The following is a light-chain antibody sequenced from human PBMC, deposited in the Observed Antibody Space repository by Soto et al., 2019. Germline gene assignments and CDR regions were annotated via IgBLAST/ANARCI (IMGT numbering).Light chain of an antibody. V-gene: IGKV3-11*01. CDR3: QQRSNWPPTWT. CDR1: QSVSSY. Sequence: EIVLTQSPATQSLSPGERATLSCRASQSVSSYLAWYQQKPGQAPRLLIYDASNRASGIPARFSGSGSGTDFTLTISSLEPEDFAVYYCQQRSNWPPTWTFGHGTKVEIK. J-gene: IGKJ1*01. CDR2: DAS.